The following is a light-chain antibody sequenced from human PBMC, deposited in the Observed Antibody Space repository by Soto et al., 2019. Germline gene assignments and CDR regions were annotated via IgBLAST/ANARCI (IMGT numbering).Light chain of an antibody. CDR3: QQYENLRLHT. CDR2: DAS. Sequence: EIVLTQSPATLSLSPGERATLSCRASQSVSSYLAWYQQKPGQAPRLLIYDASNRATGIPARFSGSGSGTDFTLTISSLQPEDVGTYYCQQYENLRLHTFGPGTKL. CDR1: QSVSSY. J-gene: IGKJ2*01. V-gene: IGKV3-11*01.